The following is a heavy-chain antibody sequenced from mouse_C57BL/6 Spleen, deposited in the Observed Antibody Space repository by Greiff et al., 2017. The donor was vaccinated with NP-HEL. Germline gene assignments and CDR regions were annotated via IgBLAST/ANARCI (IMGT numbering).Heavy chain of an antibody. D-gene: IGHD2-4*01. Sequence: QVQLQQPGAELVMPGASVKLSCKASGYNFTSYWMHWVKQRPGQGLEWIGEIDPSDSYTNYNQKFKGKSTLTVDKSSSTAYMQLSSLTSEDSAVYYCARRGLRPDFDYWGQGTTLTVSS. CDR3: ARRGLRPDFDY. J-gene: IGHJ2*01. V-gene: IGHV1-69*01. CDR2: IDPSDSYT. CDR1: GYNFTSYW.